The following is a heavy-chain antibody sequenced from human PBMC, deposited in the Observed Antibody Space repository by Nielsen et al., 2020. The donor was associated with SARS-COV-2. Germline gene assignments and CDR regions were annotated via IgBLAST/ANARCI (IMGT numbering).Heavy chain of an antibody. CDR1: GGSISTNDW. CDR3: ARGQTVVLPSPILGLGPFYYSSSMDV. V-gene: IGHV4-4*02. CDR2: IYHTGST. J-gene: IGHJ6*03. D-gene: IGHD2-21*01. Sequence: SGTLSLTCAVSGGSISTNDWWSWVRQSPGKGLEWLGEIYHTGSTKFNPSLKSRVTMSVDKSKNVFSLRLTSVTAADAAVYFCARGQTVVLPSPILGLGPFYYSSSMDVWGKGTSVAVSS.